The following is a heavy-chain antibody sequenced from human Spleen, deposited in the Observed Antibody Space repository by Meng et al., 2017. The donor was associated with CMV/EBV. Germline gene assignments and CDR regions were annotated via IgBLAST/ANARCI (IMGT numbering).Heavy chain of an antibody. V-gene: IGHV1-2*02. J-gene: IGHJ6*02. Sequence: ALVKVSCKASGYAFTGYYMHWVRQAPGQGLEWMGWINFNSGGTNYAQKFQGRVTMTRDTSISTGYMDLNSLRSDDTAVYYCAREVGELGTSPYYYYGMDVWGQGTTVTVSS. D-gene: IGHD7-27*01. CDR2: INFNSGGT. CDR3: AREVGELGTSPYYYYGMDV. CDR1: GYAFTGYY.